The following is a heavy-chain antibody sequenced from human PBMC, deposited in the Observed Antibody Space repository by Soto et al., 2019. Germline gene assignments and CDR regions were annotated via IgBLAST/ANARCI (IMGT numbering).Heavy chain of an antibody. D-gene: IGHD1-1*01. Sequence: QVQLQESGPGLVKPSQTLSLTCTVSGAYVSSGDYYWSCIRQPPGKGLEWIGYIYSSGGSYYNPSLKGRLTTSIDTSKNQFSLQLNSVTVADTAIYYCVGTGTTDDYWGRGTLVTVPS. J-gene: IGHJ4*02. CDR1: GAYVSSGDYY. V-gene: IGHV4-30-4*01. CDR2: IYSSGGS. CDR3: VGTGTTDDY.